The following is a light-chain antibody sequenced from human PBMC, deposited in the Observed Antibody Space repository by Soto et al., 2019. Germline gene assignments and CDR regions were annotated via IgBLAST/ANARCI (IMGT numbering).Light chain of an antibody. CDR3: NSFTSSNTLPYV. J-gene: IGLJ1*01. Sequence: QSVLTQPASVSGSSGQSITISCSGTNSDIGSYNYVSWYLQHPGKAPKLIVFEVSNRPSGISDRFSGSKSGNTAYLTISGLQTEDEAVYYCNSFTSSNTLPYVFGTGTKGIVL. CDR2: EVS. CDR1: NSDIGSYNY. V-gene: IGLV2-14*01.